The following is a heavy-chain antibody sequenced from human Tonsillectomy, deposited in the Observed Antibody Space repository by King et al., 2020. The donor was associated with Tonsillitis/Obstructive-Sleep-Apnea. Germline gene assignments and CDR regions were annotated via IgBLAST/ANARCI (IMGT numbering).Heavy chain of an antibody. V-gene: IGHV7-4-1*02. Sequence: VQLVESGSELKKPGASVKVSCKASGYTFTTYAMNWVRQAPGQGLEWMGWISTNSGNPTYSQAFTGRFVFSLDTSVTTAYLQISSLKAEDTALYYCARDGWDDYGYSSWFHPWGQGTLVTVSS. CDR2: ISTNSGNP. CDR3: ARDGWDDYGYSSWFHP. CDR1: GYTFTTYA. D-gene: IGHD4-17*01. J-gene: IGHJ5*02.